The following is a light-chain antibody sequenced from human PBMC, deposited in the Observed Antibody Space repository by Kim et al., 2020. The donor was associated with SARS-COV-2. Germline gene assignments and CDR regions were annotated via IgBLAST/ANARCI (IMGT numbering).Light chain of an antibody. V-gene: IGKV3-20*01. Sequence: SPGERATLSCRTSQSVTSSYLTWYQQKPGQAPRLLIYGASRRATGISDRFSASGSGTEFTLTISRLEPEDFAVYYCQQYGTSPWTFGQGTKVDIK. J-gene: IGKJ1*01. CDR3: QQYGTSPWT. CDR2: GAS. CDR1: QSVTSSY.